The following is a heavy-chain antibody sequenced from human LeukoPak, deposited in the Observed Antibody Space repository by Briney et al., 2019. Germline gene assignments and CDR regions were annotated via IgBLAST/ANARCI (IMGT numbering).Heavy chain of an antibody. Sequence: PSETLSLTCTVSGGSITSYFWSWIRQPPGKGLEWIGYIYHSGTTNYNPSLKSRVTISADTSRNQFSLKLTSVTAADTAVYYCARNPYGDYGYWGQGTLVTVSS. CDR2: IYHSGTT. CDR3: ARNPYGDYGY. V-gene: IGHV4-59*01. CDR1: GGSITSYF. J-gene: IGHJ4*02. D-gene: IGHD4-17*01.